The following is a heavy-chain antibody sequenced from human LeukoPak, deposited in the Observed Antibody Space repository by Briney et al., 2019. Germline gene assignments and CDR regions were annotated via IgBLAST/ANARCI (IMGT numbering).Heavy chain of an antibody. J-gene: IGHJ6*02. Sequence: GGALRLSFSASGITFSSYWMNWARPAPGKGLEWVASINHNGNVNYYVDSVKGRFTISRDNAKNSLYLQMSNLRAEDTAVYFCARGGGLDVWGQGATVTVSS. CDR2: INHNGNVN. CDR1: GITFSSYW. V-gene: IGHV3-7*03. D-gene: IGHD3-16*01. CDR3: ARGGGLDV.